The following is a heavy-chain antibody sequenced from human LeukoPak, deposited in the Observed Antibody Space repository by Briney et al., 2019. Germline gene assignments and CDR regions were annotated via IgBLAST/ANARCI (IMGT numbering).Heavy chain of an antibody. CDR3: ATYMVRGATYYFDY. J-gene: IGHJ4*02. V-gene: IGHV3-21*01. D-gene: IGHD3-10*01. CDR1: GFTFSSYS. CDR2: ISSSSIYI. Sequence: PGGSLRLSCAASGFTFSSYSMNWVRQAPGKGLEWVSSISSSSIYIYYADSVKGRFTISRDNAKNSLYLQMDSLRAEDTAVYYCATYMVRGATYYFDYWGQGTLVTVSS.